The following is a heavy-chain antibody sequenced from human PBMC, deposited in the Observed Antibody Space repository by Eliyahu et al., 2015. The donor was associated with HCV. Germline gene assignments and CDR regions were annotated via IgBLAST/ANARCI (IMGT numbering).Heavy chain of an antibody. CDR3: ASGGGGIAVAGTGGWFDP. J-gene: IGHJ5*02. D-gene: IGHD6-19*01. CDR1: GXSIPTXY. CDR2: IHYXGST. Sequence: QVQLQESGPGLVKPSEXLSLTCTVSGXSIPTXYWSWIRXPPGKGLEWIGXIHYXGSTNHTPXXKSRVTISLDTSKNQFSLNLTSITTADTAVYYCASGGGGIAVAGTGGWFDPWGQGTLVTVSS. V-gene: IGHV4-59*01.